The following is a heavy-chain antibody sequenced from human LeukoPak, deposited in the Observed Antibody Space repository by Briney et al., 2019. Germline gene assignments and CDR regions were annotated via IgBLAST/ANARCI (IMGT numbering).Heavy chain of an antibody. Sequence: SVKVSCKASGGTFSSYTISWVRQAPGQGLEWMGRIIPILGIANYAQKFQGRVTITADKSTSTAYMELSSLRSEGTAVYYCARERERDCSGGSSHRYHGMDVWGQGTTVTVSS. CDR1: GGTFSSYT. CDR2: IIPILGIA. CDR3: ARERERDCSGGSSHRYHGMDV. J-gene: IGHJ6*02. V-gene: IGHV1-69*04. D-gene: IGHD2-15*01.